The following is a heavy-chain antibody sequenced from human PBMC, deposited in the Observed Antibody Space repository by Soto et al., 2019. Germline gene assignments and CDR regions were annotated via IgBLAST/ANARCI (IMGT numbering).Heavy chain of an antibody. CDR3: AKDRLASAGVARFDP. Sequence: HPGGSLRLSCAASGFTFSSYGMSWVRQTPGLGLEWVSTISGSGVNTYYADAVKGRFTISRDNSGNMLFLQMDSLRADDTAFYYCAKDRLASAGVARFDPWGQGTLVTVSS. CDR2: ISGSGVNT. D-gene: IGHD3-3*01. V-gene: IGHV3-23*01. J-gene: IGHJ5*02. CDR1: GFTFSSYG.